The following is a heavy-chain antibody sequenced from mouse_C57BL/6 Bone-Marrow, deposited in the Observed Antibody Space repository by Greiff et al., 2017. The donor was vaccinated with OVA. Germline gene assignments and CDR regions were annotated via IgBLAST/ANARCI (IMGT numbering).Heavy chain of an antibody. CDR2: IYPGSGST. J-gene: IGHJ3*01. V-gene: IGHV1-55*01. CDR1: GYTFTSYW. CDR3: AKSSYGYGLAY. Sequence: QVQLQQSGAELVKPGASVKMSCKASGYTFTSYWITWVKQRPGQGLEWIGDIYPGSGSTNYNEKFKSKATLTVDTSSSTAYMQLSSLTSEDSAVYYCAKSSYGYGLAYWGQGTLVTVSA. D-gene: IGHD2-9*01.